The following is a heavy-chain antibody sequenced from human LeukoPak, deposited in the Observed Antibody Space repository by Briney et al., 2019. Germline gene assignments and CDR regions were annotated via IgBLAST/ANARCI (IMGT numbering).Heavy chain of an antibody. CDR3: ARVGLPYAFDI. J-gene: IGHJ3*02. V-gene: IGHV4-59*01. D-gene: IGHD2-15*01. Sequence: SETLSLTCTVSGGSISSYYWSWIRQPPGKGLEWFGYIYYSGNTNYNPSLKSRVTISVDTSKNQSSLKLSSVTAADTAVYYCARVGLPYAFDIWGQGTMVTVSS. CDR1: GGSISSYY. CDR2: IYYSGNT.